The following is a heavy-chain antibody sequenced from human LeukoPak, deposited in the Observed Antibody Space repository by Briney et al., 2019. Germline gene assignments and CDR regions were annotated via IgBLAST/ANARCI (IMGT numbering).Heavy chain of an antibody. D-gene: IGHD3-22*01. CDR2: ISYDGSNK. Sequence: GGSLRLSCAASGFTFSSYGMHWVRQAPGKGLEWVAVISYDGSNKYYADSVKGRFTISRDNSKNTLYLQMNSLRAEDTAVYYCARPWGNYYDSSGYYYWGQGTLVTVSS. CDR3: ARPWGNYYDSSGYYY. CDR1: GFTFSSYG. V-gene: IGHV3-30*19. J-gene: IGHJ4*02.